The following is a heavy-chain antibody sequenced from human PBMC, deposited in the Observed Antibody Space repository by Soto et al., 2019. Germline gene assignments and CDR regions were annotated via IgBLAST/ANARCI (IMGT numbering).Heavy chain of an antibody. J-gene: IGHJ5*02. CDR3: GREGSWRRLNWFDP. CDR2: IYYSGST. CDR1: GGCISSYY. V-gene: IGHV4-59*01. Sequence: SETLSLTCTVSGGCISSYYWSWIRQPPGQGLEWIGYIYYSGSTNYNPSLKSRVTISVDTSKNQFSLKLSSVTAADTAAYYCGREGSWRRLNWFDPWGQGTLVTVSS. D-gene: IGHD5-12*01.